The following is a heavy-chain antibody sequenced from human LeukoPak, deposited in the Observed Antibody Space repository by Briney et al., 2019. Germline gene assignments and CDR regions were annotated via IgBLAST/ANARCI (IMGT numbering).Heavy chain of an antibody. J-gene: IGHJ6*03. D-gene: IGHD2-2*01. V-gene: IGHV3-74*01. CDR3: ARANIVVVPAATIEYYYYYMDV. CDR1: GFTFSSYW. Sequence: PGGSLRLSCAASGFTFSSYWMHWVRQAPGKGLVWVSRINSDGSSTSYADSVKGRFTISRDNAKNTLYLQMSSLRAEDTAVYYCARANIVVVPAATIEYYYYYMDVWGKGTTVTVSS. CDR2: INSDGSST.